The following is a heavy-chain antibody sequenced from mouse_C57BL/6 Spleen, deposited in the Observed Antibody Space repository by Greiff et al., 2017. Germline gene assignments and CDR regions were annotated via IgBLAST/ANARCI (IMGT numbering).Heavy chain of an antibody. CDR1: GFSLTSYG. CDR3: ASNYGYDEGFAY. J-gene: IGHJ3*01. CDR2: LWGVGST. D-gene: IGHD2-2*01. V-gene: IGHV2-6*01. Sequence: VQLVESGPGLVAPSQCLTITCTVSGFSLTSYGVDWVRQSPGKGLEWLGVLWGVGSTNYNSALKSRLSISKDNSKSQVFLKMNSLQTDDTAMYYWASNYGYDEGFAYWGQGTLVTVSA.